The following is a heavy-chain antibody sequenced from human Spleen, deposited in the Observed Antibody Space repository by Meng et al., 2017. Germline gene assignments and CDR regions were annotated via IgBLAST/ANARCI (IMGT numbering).Heavy chain of an antibody. D-gene: IGHD5-18*01. V-gene: IGHV3-33*01. Sequence: GGSLRLSCAASGFTFSSYGMHWVRQAPGKGLEWVAVIWYDGSNKYYADSVEGRFTISRDNSKNTLYLQMNSLRAEDTAVYYCARDLSYGYYYFDYWGQGTLVTVSS. CDR1: GFTFSSYG. CDR3: ARDLSYGYYYFDY. J-gene: IGHJ4*02. CDR2: IWYDGSNK.